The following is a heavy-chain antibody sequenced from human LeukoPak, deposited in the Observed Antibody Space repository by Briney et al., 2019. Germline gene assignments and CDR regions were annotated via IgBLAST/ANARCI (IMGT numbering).Heavy chain of an antibody. CDR3: ARERVVAAAGYNWFDP. J-gene: IGHJ5*02. D-gene: IGHD6-13*01. CDR2: IYTSGST. CDR1: GGSISSYY. Sequence: PSETLSLTCTVSGGSISSYYWSWIRQPAGKGLERIGRIYTSGSTNYNPSLKSRVTMSVDTSKNQFSLKLSSVTAADTAVYYCARERVVAAAGYNWFDPWGQGTLVTVSS. V-gene: IGHV4-4*07.